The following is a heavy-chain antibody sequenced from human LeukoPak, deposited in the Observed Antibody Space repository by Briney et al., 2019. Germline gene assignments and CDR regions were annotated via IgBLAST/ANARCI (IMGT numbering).Heavy chain of an antibody. Sequence: SETLSLTCTVSGGSISSGSYYWSWIRQPAGKGLEWIGRIYTSGSTNYNPSLKSRVTISVDTSKNQFSLKLSSVTAADTAVYYCAREGYWGQGTLVTVSS. CDR2: IYTSGST. CDR1: GGSISSGSYY. CDR3: AREGY. V-gene: IGHV4-61*02. J-gene: IGHJ4*02.